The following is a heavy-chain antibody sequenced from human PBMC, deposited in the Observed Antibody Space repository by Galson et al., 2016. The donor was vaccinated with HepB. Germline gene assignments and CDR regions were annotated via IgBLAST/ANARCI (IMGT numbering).Heavy chain of an antibody. CDR1: GFTFNNYW. Sequence: SLRLSCAASGFTFNNYWMSWLRQAPGKGLEWVASIKQDGSEKYYVDSVKGRFTISRDNAKNSLYLQMNSLRAEDTAVFYCARVRGYDFWSGYRNWFDPWGQGTLVTVSS. V-gene: IGHV3-7*01. CDR3: ARVRGYDFWSGYRNWFDP. CDR2: IKQDGSEK. J-gene: IGHJ5*02. D-gene: IGHD3-3*01.